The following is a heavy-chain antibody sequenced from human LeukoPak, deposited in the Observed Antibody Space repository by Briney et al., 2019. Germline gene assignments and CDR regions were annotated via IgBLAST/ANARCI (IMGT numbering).Heavy chain of an antibody. CDR3: AKDQGAPYSGYDIGAAAGSPGWNDY. CDR2: ISGSGGST. D-gene: IGHD5-12*01. Sequence: PGGSLRLSCAASGFTFSSYAMSWVRQAPGKGLEWVSAISGSGGSTYYADSVKGRFTISRDNSKNTLYLQMNSLRAEDTAVYYCAKDQGAPYSGYDIGAAAGSPGWNDYWGQGTLVTVSS. V-gene: IGHV3-23*01. CDR1: GFTFSSYA. J-gene: IGHJ4*02.